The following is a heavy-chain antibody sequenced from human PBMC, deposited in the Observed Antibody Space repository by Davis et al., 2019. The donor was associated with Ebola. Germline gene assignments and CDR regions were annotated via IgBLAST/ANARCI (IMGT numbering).Heavy chain of an antibody. Sequence: AASVKVSCKASGYTFTSYYMHWVRQAPGQGLEWMGIINPSGGNTNYAQKLQGRVTMTTDTSTSTAYMELRSLRSDDTAVYYCARDDLYDFWSGYYRLGYYGMDVWGQGTTVTVSS. CDR1: GYTFTSYY. J-gene: IGHJ6*02. D-gene: IGHD3-3*01. CDR3: ARDDLYDFWSGYYRLGYYGMDV. CDR2: INPSGGNT. V-gene: IGHV1-46*01.